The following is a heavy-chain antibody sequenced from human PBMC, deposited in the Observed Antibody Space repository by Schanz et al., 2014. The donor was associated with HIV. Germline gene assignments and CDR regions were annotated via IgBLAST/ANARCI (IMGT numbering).Heavy chain of an antibody. D-gene: IGHD3-3*02. V-gene: IGHV1-69*01. Sequence: QVQLVQSGAEVKKPGSSVKVSCKASGGTFSIYAISWVRQAPGQGLEWMGGIIPIFGTANYAQKFQGRVTIIADESXXXAYMELSSLRSAXXXXXFCARAAFSSEYYYGMDVWGQGTTVTVSS. CDR1: GGTFSIYA. J-gene: IGHJ6*02. CDR2: IIPIFGTA. CDR3: ARAAFSSEYYYGMDV.